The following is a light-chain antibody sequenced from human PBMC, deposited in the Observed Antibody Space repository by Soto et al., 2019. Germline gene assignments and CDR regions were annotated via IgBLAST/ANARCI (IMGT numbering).Light chain of an antibody. CDR2: EVS. V-gene: IGLV2-14*01. Sequence: QSALTQPASVSGSLGQSITISCTGSSSDIGGYNYVSWYQQHPDKAPKLMIYEVSNRPSGVSSRFSGSKSGNAASLTISGLQAEDEADYYCSSYTSSSTWVFGGGTKVTVL. J-gene: IGLJ3*02. CDR3: SSYTSSSTWV. CDR1: SSDIGGYNY.